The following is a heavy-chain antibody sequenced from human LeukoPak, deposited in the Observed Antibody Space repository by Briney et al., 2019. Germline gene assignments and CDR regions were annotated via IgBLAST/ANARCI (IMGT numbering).Heavy chain of an antibody. V-gene: IGHV1-2*02. Sequence: GASVKVSCKASGYTFTGYYMHWVRQAPGQGLEWMGWINPKSGGTNYAQKFQGRVTMNRETSIRTAYMELSRLRSDDTAVYYCARSFHYSGGYGGPDYGGQGTLVTVSA. CDR2: INPKSGGT. CDR3: ARSFHYSGGYGGPDY. CDR1: GYTFTGYY. J-gene: IGHJ4*02. D-gene: IGHD1-26*01.